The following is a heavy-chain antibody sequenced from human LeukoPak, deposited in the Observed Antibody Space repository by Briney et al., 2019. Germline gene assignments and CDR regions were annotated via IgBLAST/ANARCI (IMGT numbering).Heavy chain of an antibody. D-gene: IGHD3-3*01. V-gene: IGHV3-7*05. J-gene: IGHJ4*02. CDR1: GFTFSSHW. Sequence: GGSLRLSCEASGFTFSSHWMSWVRQAPGKGLEWVANINEDGSEKYYVESVKGRFTISRDNATNSLYLQMDSLRAEDTAVYYCARDGPHYDFWSGPAYWGQGTLVTVSS. CDR2: INEDGSEK. CDR3: ARDGPHYDFWSGPAY.